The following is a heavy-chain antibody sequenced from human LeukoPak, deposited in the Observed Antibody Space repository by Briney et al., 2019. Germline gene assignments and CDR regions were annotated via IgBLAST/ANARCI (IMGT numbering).Heavy chain of an antibody. Sequence: ASVKVSCKASGYTFTAYYMYWVRQAPGQGLEWMGRINPNSGGTNYAQNFQGRVTMTRDTSISTAYMELSRLRSDDTAVYYCARGPWTGDTYYYYYMDVWGKGTTVTVSS. CDR2: INPNSGGT. V-gene: IGHV1-2*06. J-gene: IGHJ6*03. D-gene: IGHD3/OR15-3a*01. CDR1: GYTFTAYY. CDR3: ARGPWTGDTYYYYYMDV.